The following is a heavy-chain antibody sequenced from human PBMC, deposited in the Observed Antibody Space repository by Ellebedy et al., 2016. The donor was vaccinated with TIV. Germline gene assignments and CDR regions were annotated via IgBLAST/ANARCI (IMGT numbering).Heavy chain of an antibody. CDR2: IKQDGSKR. D-gene: IGHD2-21*02. CDR1: GFTFSSYW. CDR3: ARDWFENFGSIVLVTSPDY. J-gene: IGHJ4*02. Sequence: PGGSLRLSCAASGFTFSSYWMSWVRQAPGKGLEWVANIKQDGSKRFYVDSVKGRITISRDNAKNSLYLQMNNLRAEDTAVYYCARDWFENFGSIVLVTSPDYWGQGTLVTVSP. V-gene: IGHV3-7*03.